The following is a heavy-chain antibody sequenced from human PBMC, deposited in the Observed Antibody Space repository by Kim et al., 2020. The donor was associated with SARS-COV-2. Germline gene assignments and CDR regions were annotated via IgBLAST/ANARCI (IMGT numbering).Heavy chain of an antibody. J-gene: IGHJ5*02. CDR2: INHSGST. CDR3: SRNSGFPWYWFVP. D-gene: IGHD1-7*01. V-gene: IGHV4-34*01. CDR1: GGSFSGYY. Sequence: SETLSLTCAVYGGSFSGYYWSWIRQPPGKGLEWIGEINHSGSTNYNPSLKSRATISVDTSKNQFSLKLSSVTAPDTAVYYCSRNSGFPWYWFVPWGQGTLVTVSS.